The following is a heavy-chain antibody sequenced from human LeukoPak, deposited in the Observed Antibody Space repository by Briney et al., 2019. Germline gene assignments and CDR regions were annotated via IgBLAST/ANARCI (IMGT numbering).Heavy chain of an antibody. CDR2: IYTSGST. V-gene: IGHV4-61*02. CDR1: GGSISSGSYY. D-gene: IGHD6-13*01. Sequence: SQTLSLTCTLSGGSISSGSYYWSWIRQPAGKGLEWIGRIYTSGSTNYNPSLKSRVTISVDTSKNQFSLKLSSVTAADAAVYYCARVNIAARTYYFDYWGQGTLVTVS. J-gene: IGHJ4*02. CDR3: ARVNIAARTYYFDY.